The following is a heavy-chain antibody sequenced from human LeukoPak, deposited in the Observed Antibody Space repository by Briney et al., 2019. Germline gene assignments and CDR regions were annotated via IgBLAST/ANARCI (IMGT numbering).Heavy chain of an antibody. CDR1: GDSINSLDL. J-gene: IGHJ4*02. D-gene: IGHD3-10*01. CDR2: MYLSGTT. Sequence: PSGTLSLTCTVSGDSINSLDLWSWVRQPPGKGLEWIGEMYLSGTTHSNPSVKSRVTISVDTSKNQFSLKLSSVTAADTAVYYCARVRGPHYFDYWGQGTLVTVSS. V-gene: IGHV4-4*02. CDR3: ARVRGPHYFDY.